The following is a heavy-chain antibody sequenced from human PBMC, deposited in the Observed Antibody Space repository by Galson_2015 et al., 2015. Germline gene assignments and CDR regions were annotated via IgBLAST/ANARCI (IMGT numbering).Heavy chain of an antibody. J-gene: IGHJ5*02. CDR2: ISAYNGNT. CDR3: ARQHRSSGWLGGDRPNWFDP. CDR1: GYTFTSYG. V-gene: IGHV1-18*04. D-gene: IGHD6-19*01. Sequence: SVKVSCKASGYTFTSYGISWVRQAPGQGLEWMGWISAYNGNTNYAQKLQGRVTMTTDTSTSTAYMELRSLRSDDTAVYYCARQHRSSGWLGGDRPNWFDPWGQGTLVTVSS.